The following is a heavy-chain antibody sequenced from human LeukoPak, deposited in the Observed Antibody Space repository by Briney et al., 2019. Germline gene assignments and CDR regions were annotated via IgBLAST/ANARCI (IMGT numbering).Heavy chain of an antibody. CDR2: IYTSGST. CDR3: ARDLRDYDFWSGYLWFDP. V-gene: IGHV4-4*07. CDR1: GGSISSYY. J-gene: IGHJ5*02. D-gene: IGHD3-3*01. Sequence: SETLSLTCTVSGGSISSYYWSWIRQPAGKGLEWIGRIYTSGSTNYNPSLKSRVTMSVGTSKNQFSLKLSSVTAADTAVYYCARDLRDYDFWSGYLWFDPWGQGTLVTVSS.